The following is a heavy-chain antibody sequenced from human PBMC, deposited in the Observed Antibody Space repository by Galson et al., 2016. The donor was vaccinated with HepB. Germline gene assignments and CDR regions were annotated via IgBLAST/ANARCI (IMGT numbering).Heavy chain of an antibody. CDR2: ISGTGVYT. D-gene: IGHD3-16*01. Sequence: SLRLSCAASGFSFSSYVMNWVRQAPGEGLEWVSDISGTGVYTDYADSVKGRFTISRDNSRNKLFLHLESLRVEDKAVYYGVKALRRAPPYYLDFWGQGTLVVVSS. V-gene: IGHV3-23*01. CDR3: VKALRRAPPYYLDF. J-gene: IGHJ4*02. CDR1: GFSFSSYV.